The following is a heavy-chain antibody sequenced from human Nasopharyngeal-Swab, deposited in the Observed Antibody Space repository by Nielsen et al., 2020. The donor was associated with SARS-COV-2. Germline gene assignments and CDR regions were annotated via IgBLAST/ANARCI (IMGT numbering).Heavy chain of an antibody. CDR1: GFTFSSYG. CDR3: ARGSTVSSYYHYMDV. CDR2: ISYDGSNK. D-gene: IGHD2-2*01. J-gene: IGHJ6*03. Sequence: GGSLRLSCAASGFTFSSYGMHWVRQAPGKGLEWVAVISYDGSNKYYADSVKGRFTISRDNSKNTLYLQMNSLRAEDTAVYYCARGSTVSSYYHYMDVWGKGTTVTVSS. V-gene: IGHV3-30*03.